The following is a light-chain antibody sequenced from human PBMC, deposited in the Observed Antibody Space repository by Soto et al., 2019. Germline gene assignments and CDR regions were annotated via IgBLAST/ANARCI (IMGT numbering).Light chain of an antibody. J-gene: IGLJ1*01. CDR2: EVN. V-gene: IGLV2-14*01. Sequence: QSALTQPASVSGSPGQSVTISCTGTSSDVGGYDYVSWYQQHPGTAPKLILYEVNNRPSGVSNRFSGSKSGNTASLIISGLQTDDEANYYCSASTTSNTLIVGTGTKVSV. CDR3: SASTTSNTLI. CDR1: SSDVGGYDY.